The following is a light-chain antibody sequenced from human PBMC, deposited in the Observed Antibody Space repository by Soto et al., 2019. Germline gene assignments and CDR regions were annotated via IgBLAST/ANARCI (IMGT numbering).Light chain of an antibody. CDR3: QQSYITPPT. Sequence: DIQMTQSPSSLSASVGDRVTITCRASQSIHSYLNWYQQKPGKAPKLLIYAASSLQRGVPSRLSGSGSGTDFTLTISSLQPEDFAAYYCQQSYITPPTFGQGTKVEIK. J-gene: IGKJ1*01. V-gene: IGKV1-39*01. CDR1: QSIHSY. CDR2: AAS.